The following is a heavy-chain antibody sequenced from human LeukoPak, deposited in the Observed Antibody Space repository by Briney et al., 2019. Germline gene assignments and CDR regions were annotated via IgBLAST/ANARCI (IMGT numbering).Heavy chain of an antibody. CDR3: ARDGGSILWFGELLYY. Sequence: PGGSLRLSCAASGFTVSSNYMSWVRQAPGKGLEWVSVIYSGGSTYYADSVKGRFTISRDNSKNTLYLQMNSLRAEDTAVYYCARDGGSILWFGELLYYWGQGTLVTVSS. D-gene: IGHD3-10*01. CDR2: IYSGGST. J-gene: IGHJ4*02. CDR1: GFTVSSNY. V-gene: IGHV3-53*01.